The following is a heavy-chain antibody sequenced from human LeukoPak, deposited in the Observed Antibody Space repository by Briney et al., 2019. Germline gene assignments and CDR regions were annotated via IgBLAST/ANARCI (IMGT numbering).Heavy chain of an antibody. CDR3: ASSEMATVEYYFAQ. J-gene: IGHJ4*02. V-gene: IGHV4-61*01. D-gene: IGHD5-24*01. CDR2: IYYSGST. CDR1: GGSVSSGSYY. Sequence: PSETLSLTCTVSGGSVSSGSYYWSWIRQPPGKGLEWIGYIYYSGSTNYNPSLKSRVTISVDTSKNQFSLKLSSVTAADTAVYYCASSEMATVEYYFAQWGQGTLVTVSS.